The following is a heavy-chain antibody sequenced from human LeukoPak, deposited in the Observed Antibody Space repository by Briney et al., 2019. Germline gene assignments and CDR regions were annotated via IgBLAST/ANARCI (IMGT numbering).Heavy chain of an antibody. V-gene: IGHV1-18*01. CDR1: GYTFTRYS. J-gene: IGHJ3*02. CDR2: ISAYNGNT. Sequence: ASVKVSCKASGYTFTRYSISWVRQAPGQGLEWMGWISAYNGNTNYAQKLQGRVTMTTDTSTSTAYMELRSLRSDDTAVYYCARDLAAAGTGRDAFDIWGQGTMVTVSS. D-gene: IGHD6-13*01. CDR3: ARDLAAAGTGRDAFDI.